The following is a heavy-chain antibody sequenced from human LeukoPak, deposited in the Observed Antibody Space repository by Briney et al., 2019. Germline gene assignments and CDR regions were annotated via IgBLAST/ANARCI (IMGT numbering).Heavy chain of an antibody. CDR3: ARDTYYYDSSGYYRFDY. CDR2: TNHSGST. D-gene: IGHD3-22*01. V-gene: IGHV4-34*01. J-gene: IGHJ4*02. Sequence: SETLSLTCAVYGGSFSGYYWSWIRQPPGKGLEWIGETNHSGSTNYNPSLKSRVTMSGDTSKNQFSLKLSSVTAADTAVYYCARDTYYYDSSGYYRFDYWGQGTLVTVSS. CDR1: GGSFSGYY.